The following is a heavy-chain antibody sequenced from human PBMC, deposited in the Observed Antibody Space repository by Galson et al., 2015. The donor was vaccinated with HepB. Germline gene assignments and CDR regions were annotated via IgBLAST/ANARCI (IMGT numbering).Heavy chain of an antibody. D-gene: IGHD5-18*01. CDR2: IYYSGST. J-gene: IGHJ5*02. CDR3: ARDIYSYGFLREDNWFDP. CDR1: GGSISSGGYY. Sequence: TLSLTCTVSGGSISSGGYYWSWIRQHPGKGLEWIGYIYYSGSTYYNPSLKSRVTISVDTSKNQFSLKLSSVTAADTAVYYCARDIYSYGFLREDNWFDPWGQGTLVTVSS. V-gene: IGHV4-31*03.